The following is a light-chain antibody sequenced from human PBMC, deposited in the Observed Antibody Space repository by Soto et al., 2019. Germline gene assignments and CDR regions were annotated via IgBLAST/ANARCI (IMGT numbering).Light chain of an antibody. CDR3: QHYNSFPPWT. CDR2: DAS. V-gene: IGKV1-5*01. J-gene: IGKJ1*01. Sequence: DIQMTQSPSTLSASVGDRVTITCRASQSISHYLAWYQQKPGKAPNLLIYDASTFEGGVPSRFSGSGSGTEFTLTISSLQPDDFATFYCQHYNSFPPWTFGQGTKVEFK. CDR1: QSISHY.